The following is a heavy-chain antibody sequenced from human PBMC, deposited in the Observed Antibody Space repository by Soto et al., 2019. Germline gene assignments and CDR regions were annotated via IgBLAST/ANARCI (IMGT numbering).Heavy chain of an antibody. J-gene: IGHJ6*02. CDR1: GFTFTSSA. V-gene: IGHV1-58*01. D-gene: IGHD1-26*01. CDR3: ARDPARVGYYYYYGMDV. CDR2: IVVGSGNT. Sequence: GASVKVSCKASGFTFTSSAVQWVRQARGQRLEWIGWIVVGSGNTNYAQKFQERVTMTTDTSTSTAYMELRSLRSDDTAVYYCARDPARVGYYYYYGMDVWGQGTTVTVSS.